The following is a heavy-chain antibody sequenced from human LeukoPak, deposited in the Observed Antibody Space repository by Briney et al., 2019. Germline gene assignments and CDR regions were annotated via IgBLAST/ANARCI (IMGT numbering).Heavy chain of an antibody. CDR2: IRYDGSNK. D-gene: IGHD6-19*01. J-gene: IGHJ4*02. Sequence: GGSLRLSCAASGFTFSSYAMSWVRQAPGEGLEWVAFIRYDGSNKYYADSVKGRFTISRDNSKNTLYLQMNSLRAEDTAVYYCAKGGRVSGWYVYWGQGTLVTVSS. CDR1: GFTFSSYA. CDR3: AKGGRVSGWYVY. V-gene: IGHV3-30*02.